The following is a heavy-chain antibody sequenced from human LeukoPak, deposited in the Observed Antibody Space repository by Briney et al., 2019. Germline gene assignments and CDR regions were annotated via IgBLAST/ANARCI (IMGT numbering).Heavy chain of an antibody. CDR1: GGSISSSSDY. Sequence: PSETLSLTCSVSGGSISSSSDYWGWVRQPPGKGLEWIVSIYHSETTYYNPSLKSRVIISVDTSKNQFSLKLNSVTAADTAVYYCGRPNPDSSGYYGSFDPWGQGILVTVSS. CDR3: GRPNPDSSGYYGSFDP. CDR2: IYHSETT. J-gene: IGHJ5*02. V-gene: IGHV4-39*01. D-gene: IGHD3-22*01.